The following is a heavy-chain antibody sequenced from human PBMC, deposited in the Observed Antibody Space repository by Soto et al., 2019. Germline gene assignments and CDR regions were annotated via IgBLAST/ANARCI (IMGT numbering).Heavy chain of an antibody. CDR3: VNPRGLDYFDY. Sequence: GGTARISCAASGSIFSRYAMSWARQAPGKGLEWVSAISGSGGSTYYVDSVKGRFTISRDNSKNTLYLQMNSLRAEDTAVYYFVNPRGLDYFDYWDQVTLVTVFS. D-gene: IGHD3-9*01. CDR1: GSIFSRYA. V-gene: IGHV3-23*01. CDR2: ISGSGGST. J-gene: IGHJ4*02.